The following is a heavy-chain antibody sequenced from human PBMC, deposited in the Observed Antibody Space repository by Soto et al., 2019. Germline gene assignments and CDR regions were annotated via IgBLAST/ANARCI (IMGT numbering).Heavy chain of an antibody. V-gene: IGHV3-33*01. D-gene: IGHD4-17*01. Sequence: GGSLRLSCAASGFTFSSYGMHWVRQAPGKGLEWVAVIWYDGSNKYYADSVKGRFTISRDNSKNTLYLQMNSLRAEDTAVYYCARDQNDYGDPAWGMDVWGQGTTVTVSS. J-gene: IGHJ6*02. CDR2: IWYDGSNK. CDR1: GFTFSSYG. CDR3: ARDQNDYGDPAWGMDV.